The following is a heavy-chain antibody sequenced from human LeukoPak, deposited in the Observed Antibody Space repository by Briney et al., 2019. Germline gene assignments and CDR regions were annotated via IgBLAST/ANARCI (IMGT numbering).Heavy chain of an antibody. CDR1: GFTVSSNY. CDR2: IKQDGSER. Sequence: GGSLRLSCAASGFTVSSNYMSWVRQAPGKGLEWVANIKQDGSERYYVDSVKGRFTISRDNAKNSLYLQMNSLRAEDTAVYYCARDGRGGYLDYWGQGTLVTVSS. D-gene: IGHD3-16*01. CDR3: ARDGRGGYLDY. J-gene: IGHJ4*02. V-gene: IGHV3-7*01.